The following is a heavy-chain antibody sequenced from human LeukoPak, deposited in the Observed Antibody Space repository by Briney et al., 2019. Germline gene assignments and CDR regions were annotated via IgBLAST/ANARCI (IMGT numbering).Heavy chain of an antibody. J-gene: IGHJ4*02. Sequence: ASVTVSCKASCYTFTSYGISWVRQAPGQGLEWMGWISAYYGNTNYAQKFQGSVNMTTDISTRQANMELRSLRSDHTAVYYSARAPYGSGSYYPRGDYWGQGTLVTVSS. D-gene: IGHD3-10*01. CDR1: CYTFTSYG. CDR3: ARAPYGSGSYYPRGDY. CDR2: ISAYYGNT. V-gene: IGHV1-18*01.